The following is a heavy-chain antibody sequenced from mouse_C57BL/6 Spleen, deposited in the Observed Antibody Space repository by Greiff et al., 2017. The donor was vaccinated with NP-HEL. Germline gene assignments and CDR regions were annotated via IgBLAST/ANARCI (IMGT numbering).Heavy chain of an antibody. CDR2: IWSGGST. J-gene: IGHJ4*01. D-gene: IGHD2-3*01. CDR1: GFSLTSYG. CDR3: ARNMVTTPFYYAMDY. V-gene: IGHV2-2*01. Sequence: QVQLKESGPGLVQPSQSLSITCTVSGFSLTSYGVHWVRQSPGKGLEWLGVIWSGGSTDYNAAFISRLSISKDNSKSQVFFKMNSLQADDTAIYYCARNMVTTPFYYAMDYWGQGTSVTVSS.